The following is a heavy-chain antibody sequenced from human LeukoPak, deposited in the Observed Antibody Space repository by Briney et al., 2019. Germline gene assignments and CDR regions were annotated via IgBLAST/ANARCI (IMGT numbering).Heavy chain of an antibody. CDR2: ISGSSTYI. V-gene: IGHV3-21*01. J-gene: IGHJ6*03. Sequence: GGSLRLSCSPSGFTFTRYTMNCGPQATGPRLEWVSSISGSSTYISYTETLKGRFTVSRDNDKHPLYVQMNDLRAQDRAVYYCARGGLTPVIAIDLWGKGNTVNVFS. D-gene: IGHD2-21*01. CDR3: ARGGLTPVIAIDL. CDR1: GFTFTRYT.